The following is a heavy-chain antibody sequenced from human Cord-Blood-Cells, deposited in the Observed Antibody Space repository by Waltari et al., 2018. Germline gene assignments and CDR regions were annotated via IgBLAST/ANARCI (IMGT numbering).Heavy chain of an antibody. CDR3: ARISVDIVATNDY. CDR2: INHSGST. D-gene: IGHD5-12*01. Sequence: QVQLQQWGAGLLKPSETLSLTCAVYGGSFSGYYWSWIRQPPGKGLEWIGEINHSGSTNYNPSLKRRVTISVDTSKNHFSLKLSSVTAADTAVYYCARISVDIVATNDYWGQGTLVTVSS. J-gene: IGHJ4*02. CDR1: GGSFSGYY. V-gene: IGHV4-34*01.